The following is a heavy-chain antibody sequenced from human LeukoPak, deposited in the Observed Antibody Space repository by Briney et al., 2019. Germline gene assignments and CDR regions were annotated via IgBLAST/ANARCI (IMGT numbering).Heavy chain of an antibody. V-gene: IGHV3-23*01. Sequence: PGGSLRLSCAASGFTFSSYAMSWVRQAPGKGLEWVSAISGSGGSTYYADSVKGRFTISRDNSKNTLYLQMNSLRAEDTAVYYCARVVLRYYYGMDVWGQGTTVTVSS. CDR1: GFTFSSYA. J-gene: IGHJ6*02. CDR3: ARVVLRYYYGMDV. CDR2: ISGSGGST.